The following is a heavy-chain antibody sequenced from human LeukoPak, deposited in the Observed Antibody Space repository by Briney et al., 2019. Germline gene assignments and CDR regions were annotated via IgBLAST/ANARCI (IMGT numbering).Heavy chain of an antibody. J-gene: IGHJ4*02. CDR2: INPSGCST. CDR1: GYTFTSYY. Sequence: SVKVSCKASGYTFTSYYMHWVPQAPGQGLEGRGIINPSGCSTRYAQKFQGRVTMTRDTSTSTVYMELSSLRSEDTAVYYCAREDEAYCGGDCSPSYWGQGTLVTVSS. V-gene: IGHV1-46*01. D-gene: IGHD2-21*02. CDR3: AREDEAYCGGDCSPSY.